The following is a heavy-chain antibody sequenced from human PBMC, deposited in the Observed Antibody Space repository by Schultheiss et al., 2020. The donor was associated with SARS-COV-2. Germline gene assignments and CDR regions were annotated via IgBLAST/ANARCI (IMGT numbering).Heavy chain of an antibody. Sequence: GESLKISCAASGFTFSSYAMSWVRQAPGKGLEWVSIISGSGGSTYYADFVKGRFTISRDNSKNTLSLQMGSLRAADTAVYYCAKSCPPISMVRGDLFDYWVQGALVTVSS. CDR3: AKSCPPISMVRGDLFDY. CDR1: GFTFSSYA. D-gene: IGHD3-10*01. V-gene: IGHV3-23*01. J-gene: IGHJ4*02. CDR2: ISGSGGST.